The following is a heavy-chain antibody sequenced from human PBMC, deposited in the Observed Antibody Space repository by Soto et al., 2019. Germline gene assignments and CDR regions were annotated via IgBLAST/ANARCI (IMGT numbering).Heavy chain of an antibody. J-gene: IGHJ5*02. CDR1: GFTVTHQY. CDR3: ARGPRYDFMTGPRFDP. D-gene: IGHD3-9*01. V-gene: IGHV3-66*01. CDR2: VFADGDT. Sequence: VQVVESGGGLVQPGGSLRLSCAASGFTVTHQYMIWVRQAPGKVLEWVSLVFADGDTYYAESVEGRFTISRDHSKNTLYLQMNSRTPEDTAIYFCARGPRYDFMTGPRFDPWGQGNLVTVSS.